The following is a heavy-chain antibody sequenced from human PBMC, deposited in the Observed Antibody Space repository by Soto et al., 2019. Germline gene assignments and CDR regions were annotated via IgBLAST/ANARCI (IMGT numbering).Heavy chain of an antibody. V-gene: IGHV3-33*01. CDR2: MWSDGNNT. Sequence: PGGSLRLSCAASGFTFSAHGMHWVRQAPGRGLEWVAIMWSDGNNTYYADSVKGRFTVSRDNSKKMLYLQMNSLRAEDTAVYYCARDYDSGGFYSYYFDHWGQGTLVTVSS. D-gene: IGHD3-22*01. CDR1: GFTFSAHG. CDR3: ARDYDSGGFYSYYFDH. J-gene: IGHJ4*02.